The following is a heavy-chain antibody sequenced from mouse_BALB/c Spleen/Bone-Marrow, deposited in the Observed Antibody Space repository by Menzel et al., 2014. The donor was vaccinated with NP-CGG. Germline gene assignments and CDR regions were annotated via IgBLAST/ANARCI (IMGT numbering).Heavy chain of an antibody. CDR2: INPGSGGT. CDR1: GYAFTNYL. D-gene: IGHD4-1*01. V-gene: IGHV1-54*01. CDR3: ATNWGDY. J-gene: IGHJ2*01. Sequence: VQLQQSGAALVRPGTSVKVSCKASGYAFTNYLIDWVKQRPGQGLEWIGVINPGSGGTTYNEKFKGRTTLTADKPSNTAYMQLSSLTSDDSAVYFCATNWGDYWGQGTTLTVSS.